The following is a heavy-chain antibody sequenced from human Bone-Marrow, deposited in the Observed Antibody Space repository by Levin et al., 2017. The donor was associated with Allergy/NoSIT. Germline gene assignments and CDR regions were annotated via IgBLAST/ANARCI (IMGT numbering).Heavy chain of an antibody. D-gene: IGHD3-22*01. CDR3: VHTTLIVTDIKDEVYFDY. Sequence: SGPTLVKPTQTLMLTCTFSDFSLNTRGVGVGWVRRPPGKALEWLAVIYWDDDKDYSPSLKSRLTLTKDTSRKQVVLTMTNMDPVGTATYYCVHTTLIVTDIKDEVYFDYWGQGTLVTVSS. J-gene: IGHJ4*02. CDR1: DFSLNTRGVG. CDR2: IYWDDDK. V-gene: IGHV2-5*02.